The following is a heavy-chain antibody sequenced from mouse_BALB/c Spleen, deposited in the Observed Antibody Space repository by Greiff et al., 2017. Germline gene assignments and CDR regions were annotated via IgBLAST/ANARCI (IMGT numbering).Heavy chain of an antibody. CDR2: INPSNGGT. D-gene: IGHD1-1*02. Sequence: VKLMESGAELVKPGASVKLSCKASGYTFTSYYMYWVKQRPGQGLEWIGEINPSNGGTNFNEKFKSKATLTVDKSSSTASMQLSSLTSEDSAVYYCTRRGNYYAMDYWGQGTSVTVSS. J-gene: IGHJ4*01. CDR1: GYTFTSYY. V-gene: IGHV1S81*02. CDR3: TRRGNYYAMDY.